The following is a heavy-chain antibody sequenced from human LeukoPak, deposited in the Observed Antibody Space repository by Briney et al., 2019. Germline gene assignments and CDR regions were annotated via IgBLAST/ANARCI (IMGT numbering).Heavy chain of an antibody. Sequence: SETLSLTCAVYGGSFSGYYWSWIRQPPGKGLEWIGEINHSGSTNYNPSLKSRVTISVDTSKNQFSLKLSSVTAADTAVYYRARGISSWFTYFDYWGQGTLVTVSS. J-gene: IGHJ4*02. CDR3: ARGISSWFTYFDY. CDR1: GGSFSGYY. D-gene: IGHD6-13*01. V-gene: IGHV4-34*01. CDR2: INHSGST.